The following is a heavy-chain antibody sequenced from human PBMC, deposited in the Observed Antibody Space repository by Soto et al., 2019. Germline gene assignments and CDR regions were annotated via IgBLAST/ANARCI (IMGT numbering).Heavy chain of an antibody. Sequence: PGGSLRLSCAASGFTFSSYSMNWVRQAPGKGLEWVSSISSSSSYIYYADSVKGRFTISRDNAKNSLYLQMNSLRAEDTAVYYCARDIVVVAAPLSYMDVWGKGTTVTVSS. J-gene: IGHJ6*03. CDR2: ISSSSSYI. V-gene: IGHV3-21*01. CDR1: GFTFSSYS. CDR3: ARDIVVVAAPLSYMDV. D-gene: IGHD2-15*01.